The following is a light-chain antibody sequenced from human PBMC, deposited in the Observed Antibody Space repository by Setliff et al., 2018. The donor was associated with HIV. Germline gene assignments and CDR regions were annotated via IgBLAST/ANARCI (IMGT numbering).Light chain of an antibody. Sequence: LTQPASVSGSPGQSITISCTGSSSDVGDTESVSWYHQHPGELPKLILYNVNQRPSGTSSRFSGSKSGSTASLTVSGLQTADEGTYYCCSYAIGDTWIFGGGTQLTVL. CDR1: SSDVGDTES. V-gene: IGLV2-23*02. J-gene: IGLJ2*01. CDR3: CSYAIGDTWI. CDR2: NVN.